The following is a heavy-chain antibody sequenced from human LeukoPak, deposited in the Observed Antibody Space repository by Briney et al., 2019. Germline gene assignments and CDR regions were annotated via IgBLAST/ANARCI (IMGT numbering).Heavy chain of an antibody. CDR1: GGSISLGDYY. D-gene: IGHD2-8*02. CDR3: ASITGGYIDY. CDR2: IYHSGST. V-gene: IGHV4-30-4*08. Sequence: SETLSLTCTVSGGSISLGDYYWSWIRQPPGKGLEWIGYIYHSGSTYYNPSLKSRVTISVDTSKNQFSLKLSSVTAADTAVDYGASITGGYIDYWGQGTPVTVSS. J-gene: IGHJ4*02.